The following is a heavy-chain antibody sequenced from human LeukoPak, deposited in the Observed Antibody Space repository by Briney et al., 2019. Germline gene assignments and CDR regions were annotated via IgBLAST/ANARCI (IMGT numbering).Heavy chain of an antibody. D-gene: IGHD3-10*01. V-gene: IGHV3-30*04. CDR3: AKDLTVGITILRGVRRDFNWFDS. J-gene: IGHJ5*01. Sequence: GGSLRLSRAASGFTFSSYVMHWVRQAPGKGLEWVAIISYDGSNEYYADSVKGRFTISRDNSKNTLYLQMNSLRAEDTAVYYCAKDLTVGITILRGVRRDFNWFDSWGQGTLVTVSS. CDR1: GFTFSSYV. CDR2: ISYDGSNE.